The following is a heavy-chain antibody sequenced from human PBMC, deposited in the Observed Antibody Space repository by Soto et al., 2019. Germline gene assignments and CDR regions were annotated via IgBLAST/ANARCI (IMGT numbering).Heavy chain of an antibody. V-gene: IGHV3-30*18. CDR1: GFTFSSYG. CDR3: AKGAPEYYYDSSGSIPFDY. D-gene: IGHD3-22*01. CDR2: ISYDGSNK. J-gene: IGHJ4*02. Sequence: GGSLRLSCAASGFTFSSYGMHWVRQAPGKGLEWVAVISYDGSNKYYADSVKGRFTISRDNSKNTLYLQMNSLRAEDTAVYYCAKGAPEYYYDSSGSIPFDYWGQGTLVTVSS.